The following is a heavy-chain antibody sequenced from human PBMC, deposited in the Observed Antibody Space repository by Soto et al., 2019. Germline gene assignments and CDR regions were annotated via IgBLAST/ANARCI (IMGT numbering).Heavy chain of an antibody. D-gene: IGHD3-3*01. CDR2: ISYVESNK. Sequence: GGSLRFSCAAFGFTFSSYGMHWGRRAPGKGLEWVAFISYVESNKYYADSVKGRFTISRDNSKNTLYLQMNSLRAEDTAVYFCAKRRNVLRFLEGSSGIEVWGRGTTVTVSS. V-gene: IGHV3-30*18. CDR3: AKRRNVLRFLEGSSGIEV. J-gene: IGHJ6*02. CDR1: GFTFSSYG.